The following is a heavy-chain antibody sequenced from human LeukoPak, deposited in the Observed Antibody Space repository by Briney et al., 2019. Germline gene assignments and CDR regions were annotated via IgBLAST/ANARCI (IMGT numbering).Heavy chain of an antibody. J-gene: IGHJ4*02. CDR2: ISGSGGKT. CDR3: AKSDHDSSGYFDY. CDR1: GFTFSNYA. D-gene: IGHD3-22*01. V-gene: IGHV3-23*01. Sequence: PGGSLGLSCAASGFTFSNYAMSWVRQAPGKGLEWVSGISGSGGKTFYADSVKGRFTISRDNSKNTLYLLMKSLRAEDTAVYYCAKSDHDSSGYFDYWGQGTLVTVSS.